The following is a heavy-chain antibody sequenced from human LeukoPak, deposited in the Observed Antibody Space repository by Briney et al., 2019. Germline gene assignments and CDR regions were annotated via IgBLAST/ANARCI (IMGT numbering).Heavy chain of an antibody. D-gene: IGHD5-12*01. CDR2: IWYDGSNK. CDR1: GFTFSSYG. CDR3: ARDGGYGDYLDY. V-gene: IGHV3-33*01. J-gene: IGHJ4*02. Sequence: PGGSLRLSCAASGFTFSSYGMHWVRQAPGKGLEWVAVIWYDGSNKYYADSVKGRFTISRDNAKNSLYLQMNSLRAEDTAVYYCARDGGYGDYLDYWGQGTLVTVSS.